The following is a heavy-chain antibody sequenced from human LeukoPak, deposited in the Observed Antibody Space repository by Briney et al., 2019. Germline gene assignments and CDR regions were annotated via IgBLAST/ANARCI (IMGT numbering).Heavy chain of an antibody. CDR1: GFTVSSNY. J-gene: IGHJ6*03. CDR3: ARAPTLNYYYYYMDV. Sequence: GESLRLSCAASGFTVSSNYMSWVRQAPGKGLEWVSVIYSGGSAYYADSVKGRFTISRDNSKNTLYLQMNSLRAEDTAVYYCARAPTLNYYYYYMDVWGKGTTVTVSS. CDR2: IYSGGSA. V-gene: IGHV3-53*01.